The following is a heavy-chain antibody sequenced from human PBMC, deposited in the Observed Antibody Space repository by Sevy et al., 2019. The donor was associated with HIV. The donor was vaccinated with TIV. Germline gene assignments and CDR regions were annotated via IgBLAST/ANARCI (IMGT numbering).Heavy chain of an antibody. J-gene: IGHJ4*02. CDR2: FDPKDGER. D-gene: IGHD3-22*01. CDR1: GYTLTEFS. Sequence: ASVKVSCKVPGYTLTEFSMHWVRQAPGKGLEWMGTFDPKDGERIYSQKFQIRFTMTEDTSKHTDYMELNSLGSEDTAVYYCATIKEYYDSSGYPFDSWGQGTLVTVSS. V-gene: IGHV1-24*01. CDR3: ATIKEYYDSSGYPFDS.